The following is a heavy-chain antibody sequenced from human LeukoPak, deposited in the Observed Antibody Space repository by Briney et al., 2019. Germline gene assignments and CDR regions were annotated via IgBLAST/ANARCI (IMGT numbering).Heavy chain of an antibody. CDR1: GGTFSSYA. V-gene: IGHV1-69*01. CDR2: IIPIFGTA. Sequence: SVKVSCKASGGTFSSYAISWVRQAPGQGLEWMGGIIPIFGTANYAQKFQGRVTITADESTSTAYMELSSLRSEDTAVYYCATGIRYYDSSGYGYYYYYMDVWGKGTTVTISS. D-gene: IGHD3-22*01. CDR3: ATGIRYYDSSGYGYYYYYMDV. J-gene: IGHJ6*03.